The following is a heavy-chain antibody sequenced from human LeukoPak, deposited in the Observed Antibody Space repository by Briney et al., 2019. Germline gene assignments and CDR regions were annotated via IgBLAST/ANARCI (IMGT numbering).Heavy chain of an antibody. Sequence: SETLSLTCAVYGGSFSGYYWSWIRQPPGKGLEWIGEINHSGSTNYNPSLKSRVTISVDTSKNQFSLKLSSVTAADTAVYYCARDTVGDYDILTGYYWRYDWFDYWGQGTLVTVSS. CDR2: INHSGST. J-gene: IGHJ4*02. CDR1: GGSFSGYY. V-gene: IGHV4-34*01. CDR3: ARDTVGDYDILTGYYWRYDWFDY. D-gene: IGHD3-9*01.